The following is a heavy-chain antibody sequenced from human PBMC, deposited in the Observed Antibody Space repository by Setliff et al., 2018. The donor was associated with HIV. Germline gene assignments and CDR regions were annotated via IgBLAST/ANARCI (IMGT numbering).Heavy chain of an antibody. Sequence: SETLSLPCAVSGYSISNGYYWGWIRQPPGKGLEWIGSIYHSGNTYYNPSLKSRLTISVDTSKNHFSLKLNSVNAADTAVYYCARDRGGYSGYVDIWGQGTMVTVSS. CDR3: ARDRGGYSGYVDI. CDR2: IYHSGNT. V-gene: IGHV4-38-2*02. D-gene: IGHD5-12*01. J-gene: IGHJ3*02. CDR1: GYSISNGYY.